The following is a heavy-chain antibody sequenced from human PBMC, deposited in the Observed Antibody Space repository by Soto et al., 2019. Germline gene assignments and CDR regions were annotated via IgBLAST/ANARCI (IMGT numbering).Heavy chain of an antibody. CDR3: ARDRFRFGAARYWFDP. V-gene: IGHV1-69*01. CDR1: GYIFTDYY. J-gene: IGHJ5*02. D-gene: IGHD6-6*01. Sequence: QVQLVQSGAEVKKPGASVKVSCKASGYIFTDYYIHWVRQAPGQGLEWMGGIIPIFGTANYAQKFQGRVTITADESTSTAYMELSSLRSEDTAVYYCARDRFRFGAARYWFDPWGQGTLVTVSS. CDR2: IIPIFGTA.